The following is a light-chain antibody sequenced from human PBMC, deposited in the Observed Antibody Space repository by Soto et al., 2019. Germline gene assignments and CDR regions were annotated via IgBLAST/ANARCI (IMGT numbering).Light chain of an antibody. V-gene: IGLV1-40*01. CDR3: SSYAGDNIFL. J-gene: IGLJ1*01. CDR1: SSNIGAGYD. CDR2: GNS. Sequence: QSVLAQPPSVSGAPGQRVTISCTGSSSNIGAGYDVHWYQQLPGTAPKLLIYGNSNRPSGVPDRFSGSKSGNTASLTISGLQAEDEANYYCSSYAGDNIFLFGTGTKVTVL.